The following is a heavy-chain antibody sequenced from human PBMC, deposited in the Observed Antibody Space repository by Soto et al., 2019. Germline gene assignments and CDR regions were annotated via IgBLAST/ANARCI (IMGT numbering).Heavy chain of an antibody. CDR3: ARDAVPNYEWLNCFFDC. CDR1: GFMFRGYW. CDR2: IKQDEGEK. J-gene: IGHJ4*02. Sequence: GGSLRLSCVASGFMFRGYWMSWVRQAPGKGLEWVANIKQDEGEKYYVDSVRGRFTISRDNDKNSLYLQMDGLTTEDSAVYYCARDAVPNYEWLNCFFDCWGPGTLVTVS. D-gene: IGHD3-3*01. V-gene: IGHV3-7*01.